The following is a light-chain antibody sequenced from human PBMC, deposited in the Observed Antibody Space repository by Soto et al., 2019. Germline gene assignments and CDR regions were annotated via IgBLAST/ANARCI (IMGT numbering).Light chain of an antibody. CDR2: LGS. CDR3: MQVPQTPPYS. J-gene: IGKJ2*01. V-gene: IGKV2-28*01. Sequence: DIVMTQSPLSLPVTPGEPASISCRSSQSLLHSDGYNYLVWYLQKPGQSPQLLIYLGSLRAGGVPDRCSCSGSGTDFTLTISRVEADDIGVYYCMQVPQTPPYSFGQGTKLEI. CDR1: QSLLHSDGYNY.